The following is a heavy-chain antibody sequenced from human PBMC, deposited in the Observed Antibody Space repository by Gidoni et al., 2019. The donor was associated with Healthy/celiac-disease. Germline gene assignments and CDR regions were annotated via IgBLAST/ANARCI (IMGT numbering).Heavy chain of an antibody. Sequence: QVQLQQWGAGLLKPSETLSLTCAVYGGSFSGYYWRWILQPPGKGLEWLGEINHRGSTNYNPSLKSRVTISVDTSKNQFSLKLSSVTAADTAVYYCASRLIVVVPAARGYGMDVWGQGTTVTVSS. CDR1: GGSFSGYY. V-gene: IGHV4-34*01. CDR2: INHRGST. J-gene: IGHJ6*02. D-gene: IGHD2-2*01. CDR3: ASRLIVVVPAARGYGMDV.